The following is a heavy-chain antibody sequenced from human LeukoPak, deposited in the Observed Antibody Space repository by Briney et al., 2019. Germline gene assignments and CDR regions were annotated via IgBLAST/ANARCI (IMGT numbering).Heavy chain of an antibody. CDR3: AKDRLVPTASTRTVHMDV. CDR2: ISSTSTTI. Sequence: PGGSLILSCAASRLNLRSNYLSWVRQAPGKGLEWVSYISSTSTTIYYADSVKGRFIISRDNAKNSMSLLMNSLRDDDTADYDCAKDRLVPTASTRTVHMDVWGQGTTVTVSS. J-gene: IGHJ6*02. V-gene: IGHV3-48*02. CDR1: RLNLRSNY. D-gene: IGHD2-2*01.